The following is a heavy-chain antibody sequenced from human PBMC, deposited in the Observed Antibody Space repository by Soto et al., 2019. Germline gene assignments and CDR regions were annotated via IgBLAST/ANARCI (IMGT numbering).Heavy chain of an antibody. V-gene: IGHV3-21*01. CDR3: ARVETAWPLAYGLVV. J-gene: IGHJ6*02. CDR1: GFACNNYS. Sequence: GRSLRLCSPASGFACNNYSLKGVRQSPGKGLDWVSSISTRGDIYYADSLQGRLAISRDKAKNSVAAEMKSLRAEDTAVDYGARVETAWPLAYGLVVRGQGTTVTVSS. D-gene: IGHD2-21*02. CDR2: ISTRGDI.